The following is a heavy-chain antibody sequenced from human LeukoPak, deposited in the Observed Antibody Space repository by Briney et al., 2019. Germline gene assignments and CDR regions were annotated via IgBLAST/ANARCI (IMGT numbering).Heavy chain of an antibody. J-gene: IGHJ4*02. CDR3: AKPRNYYDSEYYFDY. CDR2: IWYDGSNK. D-gene: IGHD3-22*01. CDR1: GFTFSSYG. Sequence: GGSLRLSCAASGFTFSSYGMHWVRQAPGKGLEWVAVIWYDGSNKYYADFVKGRFTISRDNSKNTLYLQMNSLRAEDTALYYCAKPRNYYDSEYYFDYWGQGTLVTVSS. V-gene: IGHV3-33*06.